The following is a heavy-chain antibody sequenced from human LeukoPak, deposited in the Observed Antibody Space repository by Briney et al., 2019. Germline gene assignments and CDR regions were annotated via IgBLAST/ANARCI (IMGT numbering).Heavy chain of an antibody. V-gene: IGHV1-2*02. CDR1: GYTFTGYY. D-gene: IGHD3-3*01. Sequence: GASVKVSCKASGYTFTGYYMHWVRQAPGQGLEWMGWINPNSGGTNYAQKFQGRVTMTRDTSISTAYMELSRLRSDDTAVYYCARDAADVLRFLEWLPHYNWFDPWGQGTLVTVSS. J-gene: IGHJ5*02. CDR2: INPNSGGT. CDR3: ARDAADVLRFLEWLPHYNWFDP.